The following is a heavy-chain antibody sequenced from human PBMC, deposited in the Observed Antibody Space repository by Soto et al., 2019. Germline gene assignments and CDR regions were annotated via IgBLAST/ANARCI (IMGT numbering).Heavy chain of an antibody. CDR2: TSYDGSDK. J-gene: IGHJ1*01. CDR1: GFTFRSYV. D-gene: IGHD3-16*01. V-gene: IGHV3-30*19. CDR3: ARWGTTGGLDV. Sequence: QVQLVESGGGVVQPGTSLRVSCVGSGFTFRSYVIHWVRQPTGKGLEWVALTSYDGSDKYYGDSVRGRFTISRDNSRNTVELQMDSLRLEDTALYYCARWGTTGGLDVWGQGTLVSVSS.